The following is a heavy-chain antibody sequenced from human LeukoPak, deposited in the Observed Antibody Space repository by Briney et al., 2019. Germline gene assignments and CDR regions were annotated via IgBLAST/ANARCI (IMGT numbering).Heavy chain of an antibody. CDR1: GGSISSYY. CDR2: IYTSGST. V-gene: IGHV4-4*07. CDR3: ARDRQYSSSLYYYYYGMDV. J-gene: IGHJ6*02. Sequence: SETLSLTCTVSGGSISSYYWSWIRQPAGKGLEWIGRIYTSGSTNYNPSLQSRVTMSVDTSKNPFSLRLSSVTAADTAVYYCARDRQYSSSLYYYYYGMDVWGQGTTVTVSS. D-gene: IGHD6-13*01.